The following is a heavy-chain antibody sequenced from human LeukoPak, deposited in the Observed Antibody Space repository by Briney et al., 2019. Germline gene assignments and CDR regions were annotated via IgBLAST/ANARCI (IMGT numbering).Heavy chain of an antibody. V-gene: IGHV3-30*02. D-gene: IGHD1-7*01. CDR2: IRYDGSNK. CDR1: GFTFSSYG. Sequence: GGSLRLSCAASGFTFSSYGMHWVRQAPGKGLEWVAFIRYDGSNKYYADSVKGRFTISRDNSKNTLYLQMNSLRAEDTAVYCCAKQEVDWNYVVLDYWGQGTLVTVSS. J-gene: IGHJ4*02. CDR3: AKQEVDWNYVVLDY.